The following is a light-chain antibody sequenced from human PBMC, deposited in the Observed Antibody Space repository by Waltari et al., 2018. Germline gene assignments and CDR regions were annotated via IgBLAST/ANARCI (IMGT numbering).Light chain of an antibody. Sequence: DIQMTQSPSTLSASIGDSVSITCRASQSISNWLAWYKKKPGKTPKLLIYKASSLVSGVPLRFSGSGYGTEFTLTISSLQPDDFATYSCQQYNGDSRTFGQGTRVAIK. CDR2: KAS. J-gene: IGKJ1*01. CDR1: QSISNW. V-gene: IGKV1-5*03. CDR3: QQYNGDSRT.